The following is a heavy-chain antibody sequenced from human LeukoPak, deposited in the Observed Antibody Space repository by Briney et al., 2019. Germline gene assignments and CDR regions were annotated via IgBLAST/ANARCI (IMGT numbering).Heavy chain of an antibody. D-gene: IGHD3-22*01. V-gene: IGHV3-23*01. Sequence: SGGSLRLSCAASGFTFSGYAMSWVRQAPGKGLEWVSAISGSGGSTYYADSVKGRFTISRDNSKNTLYLQMNSLRAEDTAVYYCAKDPTGKYYYDSSGYYDYWGQGTLVTVSS. J-gene: IGHJ4*02. CDR3: AKDPTGKYYYDSSGYYDY. CDR1: GFTFSGYA. CDR2: ISGSGGST.